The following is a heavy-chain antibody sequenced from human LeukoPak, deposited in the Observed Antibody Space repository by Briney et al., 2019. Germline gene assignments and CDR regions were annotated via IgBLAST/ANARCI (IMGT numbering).Heavy chain of an antibody. J-gene: IGHJ6*03. CDR3: AGATAPFSYYYYMDV. Sequence: SGGSLRLSCAASGFTFRSYVMSWVRQAPGKGLEWVSGISGSGGSTYYADSVKGRFTISRDNSKNTLFLQMNSLRAEDTAVYYCAGATAPFSYYYYMDVWGNGTTVTVSS. D-gene: IGHD1-26*01. CDR1: GFTFRSYV. CDR2: ISGSGGST. V-gene: IGHV3-23*01.